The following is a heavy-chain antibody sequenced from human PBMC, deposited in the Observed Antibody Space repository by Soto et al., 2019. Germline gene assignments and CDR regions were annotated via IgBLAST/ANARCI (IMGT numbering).Heavy chain of an antibody. D-gene: IGHD1-20*01. Sequence: ASVKVSSKASGYTFTSYGISWVRQAPGQGLEWMGWISAYNGNTNYAQKLQGRVTMTTDTSTSTAYMELRSLRSDDTAVYYCARDGDTVSLNWFDPWGQGTLVTVSS. CDR3: ARDGDTVSLNWFDP. V-gene: IGHV1-18*01. CDR2: ISAYNGNT. CDR1: GYTFTSYG. J-gene: IGHJ5*02.